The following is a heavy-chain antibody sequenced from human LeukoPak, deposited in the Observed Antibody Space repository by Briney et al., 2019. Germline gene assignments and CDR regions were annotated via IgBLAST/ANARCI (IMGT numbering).Heavy chain of an antibody. J-gene: IGHJ6*02. CDR3: VRAMAPLDTFNYQYAMDV. CDR1: GYTFNNYD. V-gene: IGHV1-8*01. D-gene: IGHD5-24*01. CDR2: MNPNSGNT. Sequence: GASVKVSCKVSGYTFNNYDINWVRQAPGQGLEWMGWMNPNSGNTGYAQKFQGRFTLTRETFISTAYMELSSLRSDDTAVYYCVRAMAPLDTFNYQYAMDVWGQGTMVTVSS.